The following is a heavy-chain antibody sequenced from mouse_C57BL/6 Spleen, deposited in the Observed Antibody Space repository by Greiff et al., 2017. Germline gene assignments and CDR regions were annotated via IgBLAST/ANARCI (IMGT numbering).Heavy chain of an antibody. V-gene: IGHV1-82*01. CDR2: IDPNSGGT. J-gene: IGHJ1*03. Sequence: QVQLQQSGPELVKPGASVKISCKASGYAFSSSWMNWVKQRPGKGLEWIGRIDPNSGGTKYNEKFKSKATLTVDKPSSTAYMQLSSLTSEDSAVYYCASYGSSYWYFDVWGTGTTVTVSS. CDR3: ASYGSSYWYFDV. CDR1: GYAFSSSW. D-gene: IGHD1-1*01.